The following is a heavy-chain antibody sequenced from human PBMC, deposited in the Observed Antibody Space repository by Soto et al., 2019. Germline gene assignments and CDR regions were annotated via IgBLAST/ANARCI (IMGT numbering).Heavy chain of an antibody. Sequence: GSLRLSCAASGFSFSNYWMYWVRQAPGKGLEWVSRIDSDGSSTSYADSVKGRFSISRDNAKNTRYLQMNTRRADDTAVYYCASRTSVTTFDYWGQGTLVPVSS. J-gene: IGHJ4*02. V-gene: IGHV3-74*01. CDR1: GFSFSNYW. D-gene: IGHD4-17*01. CDR2: IDSDGSST. CDR3: ASRTSVTTFDY.